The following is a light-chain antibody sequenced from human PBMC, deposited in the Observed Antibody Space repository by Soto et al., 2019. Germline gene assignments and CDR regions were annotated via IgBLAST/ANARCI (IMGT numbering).Light chain of an antibody. CDR1: SSDVGGYNY. V-gene: IGLV2-14*01. CDR2: EVS. J-gene: IGLJ2*01. Sequence: QSVLTQPASVSVSPGQSITISCTGTSSDVGGYNYVSWYQQHPGKAPKLMIYEVSNRPSGVSNRFSGSKSGNTASLTISGLQAEDEADYYCSSDTSTSAVLFGGGTKVTVL. CDR3: SSDTSTSAVL.